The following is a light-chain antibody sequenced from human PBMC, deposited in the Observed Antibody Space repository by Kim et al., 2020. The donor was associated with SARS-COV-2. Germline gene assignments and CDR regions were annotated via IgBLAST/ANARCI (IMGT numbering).Light chain of an antibody. V-gene: IGKV3-15*01. CDR3: QQYNDWPPLT. J-gene: IGKJ4*01. CDR2: DAS. Sequence: PGERATLSCRASQSISSNVAWYQQKPGQAPRLLIYDASTRATGIPARFSGSGSGTEFTLSISSLQSEDFAVYYCQQYNDWPPLTFGGGTKVDIK. CDR1: QSISSN.